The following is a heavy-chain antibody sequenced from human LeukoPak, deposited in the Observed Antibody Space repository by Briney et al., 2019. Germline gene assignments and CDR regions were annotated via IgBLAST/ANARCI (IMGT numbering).Heavy chain of an antibody. J-gene: IGHJ4*02. CDR3: AKDEAAPTTNLPFDY. V-gene: IGHV3-30*02. D-gene: IGHD4-11*01. CDR2: IWYDGSNK. Sequence: GGSLRLSCAASGFTFSSYGMHWVRQAPGKGLEWVAVIWYDGSNKYYADSVKGRYPISRDNSNNPLYLQMNSLRAEDTAVYYCAKDEAAPTTNLPFDYWGQGTLVTVSS. CDR1: GFTFSSYG.